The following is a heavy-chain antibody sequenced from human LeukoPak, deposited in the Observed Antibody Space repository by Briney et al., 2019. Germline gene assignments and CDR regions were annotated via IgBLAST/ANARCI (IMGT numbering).Heavy chain of an antibody. D-gene: IGHD5-18*01. J-gene: IGHJ6*03. CDR3: ARRTRSFSYTYGDAYYYYMDV. CDR1: GGSGSSDS. CDR2: ISYSGST. V-gene: IGHV4-59*02. Sequence: SEPLSLTCTVSGGSGSSDSWSWIRQPPGQGLEWIGYISYSGSTSYNPSPKSRVTISVDPSKSQLSLKLRSVTAADTAVYYCARRTRSFSYTYGDAYYYYMDVWGKGTTVIVS.